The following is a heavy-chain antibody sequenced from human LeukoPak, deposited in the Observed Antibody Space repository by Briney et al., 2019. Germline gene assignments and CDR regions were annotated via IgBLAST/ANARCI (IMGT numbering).Heavy chain of an antibody. D-gene: IGHD1-26*01. CDR1: GITFSNAW. J-gene: IGHJ4*02. V-gene: IGHV3-15*01. Sequence: PGGSLRLSCAASGITFSNAWMTWVRQAPGKGLEWVGRIKSKTDGGTIDYAAPVQGRFTISRDDSKKTLYLQMNSLKTEDTGVYYCTSSGSSGAGDFDFWGQGTLVTVSS. CDR3: TSSGSSGAGDFDF. CDR2: IKSKTDGGTI.